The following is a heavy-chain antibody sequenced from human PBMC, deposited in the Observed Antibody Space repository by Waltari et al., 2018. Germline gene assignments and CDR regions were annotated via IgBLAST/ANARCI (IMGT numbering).Heavy chain of an antibody. CDR3: AKDNPGERYFDL. CDR1: GFPFSSYA. J-gene: IGHJ2*01. CDR2: IYSGGST. Sequence: EVQLLESGGGLVQPGGSLRLSCAASGFPFSSYAMSCVRQAPGKGLEWVSVIYSGGSTYYADSVKGRFTISRDNSKNTLYLQMNSLRAEDTAVYYCAKDNPGERYFDLWGRGTLVTVSS. V-gene: IGHV3-23*03.